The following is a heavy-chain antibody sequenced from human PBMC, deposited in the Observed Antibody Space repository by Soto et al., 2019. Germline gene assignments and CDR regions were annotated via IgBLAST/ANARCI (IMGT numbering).Heavy chain of an antibody. D-gene: IGHD6-13*01. CDR1: GYTFTSYG. CDR2: INPYNGNT. J-gene: IGHJ4*02. V-gene: IGHV1-18*01. Sequence: ASVKVSCKASGYTFTSYGISWVRQAPGQGLEWMAWINPYNGNTKYAEKFLGRVTVTTDTSTATAYMEVRSLTSDDTAVFYCARVGVGLAAPRVWPYWGQGTPVTVSS. CDR3: ARVGVGLAAPRVWPY.